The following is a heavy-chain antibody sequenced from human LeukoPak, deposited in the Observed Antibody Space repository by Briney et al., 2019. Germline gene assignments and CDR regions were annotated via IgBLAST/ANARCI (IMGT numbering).Heavy chain of an antibody. CDR3: ARVGVSTISFSYFDY. CDR1: GGSISSSSYY. V-gene: IGHV4-39*07. D-gene: IGHD5/OR15-5a*01. J-gene: IGHJ4*02. CDR2: MYYSRST. Sequence: SETLSLTCTVSGGSISSSSYYWGWIRQPPGKGLEWIGSMYYSRSTYYNPSLKSRVTISVDTSKNQFSLKLSSVTAADTAVYYCARVGVSTISFSYFDYWGQGTLVTVSS.